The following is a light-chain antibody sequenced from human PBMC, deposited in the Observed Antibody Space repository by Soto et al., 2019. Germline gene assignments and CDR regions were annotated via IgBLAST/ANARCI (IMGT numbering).Light chain of an antibody. J-gene: IGKJ1*01. Sequence: EIELTQSPATLSLSPGERATLSCRASQSVTTSVAWYQQKPGQAPKLLIYAASTRAKGISDRFSGSGSGTEFTLAISGLQSEDFAVYYCQQYIYRPWTFGQGTKVDIK. V-gene: IGKV3-15*01. CDR2: AAS. CDR3: QQYIYRPWT. CDR1: QSVTTS.